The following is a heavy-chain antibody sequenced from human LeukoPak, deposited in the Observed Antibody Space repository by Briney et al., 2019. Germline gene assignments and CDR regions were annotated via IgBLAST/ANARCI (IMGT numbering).Heavy chain of an antibody. CDR1: GFTFSSYA. D-gene: IGHD3-10*01. V-gene: IGHV3-23*01. CDR3: AKSEVLWFGEPPPSAFDY. Sequence: SGGSLRLSCAASGFTFSSYAMSWVRQAPGKGLEWVSAISGSGGSTYYADSVKGRFTISRDNSKNTLYLQMNSLRAEDTAVYYCAKSEVLWFGEPPPSAFDYWGQGTLVTVSS. CDR2: ISGSGGST. J-gene: IGHJ4*02.